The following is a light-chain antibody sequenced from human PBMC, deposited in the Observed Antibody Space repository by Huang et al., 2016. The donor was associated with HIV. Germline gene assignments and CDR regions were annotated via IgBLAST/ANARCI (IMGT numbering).Light chain of an antibody. CDR2: WAS. Sequence: DIVMTQSPDSLAVSLGERATINCKSRQSFLYSSNNKNSLAWYQQKPGQPPKLLIYWASTRESGVPDRVSGSGSGTDFTLTISSLQAEDVAVYYCQQYYSTSYTFGQGTKLEIK. CDR1: QSFLYSSNNKNS. V-gene: IGKV4-1*01. J-gene: IGKJ2*01. CDR3: QQYYSTSYT.